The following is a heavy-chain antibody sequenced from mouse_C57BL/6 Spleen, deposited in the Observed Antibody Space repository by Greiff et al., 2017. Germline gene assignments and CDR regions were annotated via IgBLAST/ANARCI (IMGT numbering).Heavy chain of an antibody. Sequence: QVQLQQSGPGLVQPSQSLSITCTVSGFSLTSYGVHWVRQPPGKGLEWLGVIWSGGSTAYNAAFISRLSISTDNSKSQVFFKMKSLQADDTAIYYCAKKNYGSSPWAMDYWGQGTSVTVSS. CDR1: GFSLTSYG. V-gene: IGHV2-4*01. CDR3: AKKNYGSSPWAMDY. D-gene: IGHD1-1*01. J-gene: IGHJ4*01. CDR2: IWSGGST.